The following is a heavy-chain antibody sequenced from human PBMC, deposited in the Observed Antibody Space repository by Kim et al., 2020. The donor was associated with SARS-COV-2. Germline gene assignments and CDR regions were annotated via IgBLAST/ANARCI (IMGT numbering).Heavy chain of an antibody. J-gene: IGHJ2*01. Sequence: NPSLKSRVTISVDTSKNQFSLKLSYVTAADTAVYYCARGGGSGSYWYFDLWGRGTLVTVSS. D-gene: IGHD1-26*01. CDR3: ARGGGSGSYWYFDL. V-gene: IGHV4-34*01.